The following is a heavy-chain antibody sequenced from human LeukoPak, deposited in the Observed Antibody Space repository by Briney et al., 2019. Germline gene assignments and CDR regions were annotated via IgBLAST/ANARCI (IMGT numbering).Heavy chain of an antibody. CDR3: ARHSPLTIFGGVADAFDI. Sequence: SETLSLTCTVSGGSISSYYWSWIRQPPGKGLEWIGYIYYSGSTYYNPSLRSRVTMSVDTSKKQFSLKLSSVTAADTAVYYCARHSPLTIFGGVADAFDIWGQGTMVTVSS. CDR1: GGSISSYY. J-gene: IGHJ3*02. CDR2: IYYSGST. D-gene: IGHD3-3*01. V-gene: IGHV4-59*04.